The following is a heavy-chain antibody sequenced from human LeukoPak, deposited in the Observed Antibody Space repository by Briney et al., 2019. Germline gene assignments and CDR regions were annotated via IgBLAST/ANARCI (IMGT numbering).Heavy chain of an antibody. CDR2: TSTSGGSA. J-gene: IGHJ4*02. CDR1: GFTFSNNA. CDR3: ARDSYGDYSFDY. D-gene: IGHD4-17*01. Sequence: GGSLRLSCAASGFTFSNNAMGWVRQAPGKGLEWVSATSTSGGSAYYADSVKGRFTISRDNSKNTLYLQMNSLRDEDTAVYYCARDSYGDYSFDYWGQGNLVTVSS. V-gene: IGHV3-23*01.